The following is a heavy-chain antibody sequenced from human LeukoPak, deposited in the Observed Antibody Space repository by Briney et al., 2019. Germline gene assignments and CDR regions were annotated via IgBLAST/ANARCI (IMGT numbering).Heavy chain of an antibody. CDR1: GGPFSGYY. D-gene: IGHD3-10*01. CDR3: ARGQLRFGDT. V-gene: IGHV4-34*01. CDR2: INHSGST. J-gene: IGHJ4*02. Sequence: SETLSLTCAVYGGPFSGYYWSWIRQPPGKGLEWIGEINHSGSTNYNPSLKSRVTISVDTSKNQFSLKLSSVTAADTAVYYCARGQLRFGDTWGQGTLVTVSS.